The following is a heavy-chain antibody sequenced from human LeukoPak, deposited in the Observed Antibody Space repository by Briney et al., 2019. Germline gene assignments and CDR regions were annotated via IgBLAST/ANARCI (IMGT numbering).Heavy chain of an antibody. Sequence: GGSLRLSCAASGFTFSSYSMNWVRQAPGKGLEWVAFIRYDGSNKYYTDSVKARFTISRDNSKNTLYLQMNSLRAEDTAVYYCAKAAHYDFWSGYDYWGQGTVVTVSS. CDR2: IRYDGSNK. V-gene: IGHV3-30*02. D-gene: IGHD3-3*01. CDR3: AKAAHYDFWSGYDY. CDR1: GFTFSSYS. J-gene: IGHJ4*02.